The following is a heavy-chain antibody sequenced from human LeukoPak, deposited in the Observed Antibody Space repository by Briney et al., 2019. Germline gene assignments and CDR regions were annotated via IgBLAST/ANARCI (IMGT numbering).Heavy chain of an antibody. D-gene: IGHD6-13*01. J-gene: IGHJ6*03. Sequence: PSETLSLTCTVSGGSININGYYWSWIRQPAGKGLEWIGRIYTSGSTNYNPSLKSRVTMSVDTSKNQFSLKLSSVTAADTAVYYCATGGQLAYYYYMDVWGKGTTVTVSS. CDR2: IYTSGST. CDR3: ATGGQLAYYYYMDV. CDR1: GGSININGYY. V-gene: IGHV4-61*02.